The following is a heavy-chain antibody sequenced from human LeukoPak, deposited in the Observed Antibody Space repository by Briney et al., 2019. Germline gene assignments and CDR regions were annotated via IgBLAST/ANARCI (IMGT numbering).Heavy chain of an antibody. J-gene: IGHJ4*02. Sequence: PGGSLRLSCAASGFTFSSYAMSWVRQAPGKGLEWVSAISGSGGSTYYADSVKGRFTISRDNSKNTLYLRMNSLRAEDTAVYYCAKDPRYCSSTSCVDYWGQGTLVTVSS. V-gene: IGHV3-23*01. CDR3: AKDPRYCSSTSCVDY. CDR1: GFTFSSYA. CDR2: ISGSGGST. D-gene: IGHD2-2*01.